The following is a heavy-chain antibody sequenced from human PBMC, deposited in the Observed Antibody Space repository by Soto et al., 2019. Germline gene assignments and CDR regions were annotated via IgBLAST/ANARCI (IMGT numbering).Heavy chain of an antibody. CDR1: GFTFSSYA. CDR2: ISGSGGST. V-gene: IGHV3-23*01. CDR3: AKVVAVADFWSGYSFGFDY. Sequence: GESLKISCAASGFTFSSYAMSWVRQAPGKGLEWVSAISGSGGSTYYADSVKGRFTISRDNSKNTLYLQMNSLRAEDTAVYYCAKVVAVADFWSGYSFGFDYWGQGTLVTVSS. D-gene: IGHD3-3*01. J-gene: IGHJ4*02.